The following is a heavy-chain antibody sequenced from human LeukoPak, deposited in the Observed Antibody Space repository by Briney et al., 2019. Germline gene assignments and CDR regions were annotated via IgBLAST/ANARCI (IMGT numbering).Heavy chain of an antibody. CDR2: MNPNSGNT. J-gene: IGHJ6*03. D-gene: IGHD3-9*01. CDR3: ARANYDILTGYLRYYYYYMDV. Sequence: ASVKVSCKASGYTFTGYYMHWVRQATGQGLEWMGWMNPNSGNTGYAQKFQGRVTMTRNTSISTAYMELSSLRSEDTAVYYCARANYDILTGYLRYYYYYMDVWGKGTTVTISS. V-gene: IGHV1-8*02. CDR1: GYTFTGYY.